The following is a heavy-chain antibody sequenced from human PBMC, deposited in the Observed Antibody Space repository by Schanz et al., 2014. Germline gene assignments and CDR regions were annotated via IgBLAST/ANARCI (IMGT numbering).Heavy chain of an antibody. CDR1: GFTFSSYN. CDR2: IGGSGDST. Sequence: EVQLVESGGGLVQPGGSLRLSCAASGFTFSSYNMNWVRQAPGKGLEWVSGIGGSGDSTHYADSVKGRFIISRDNSKNTLYLQMNSLRAEDTAVYYCARDHQWLARYYMDVWGKGTTVTVSS. CDR3: ARDHQWLARYYMDV. V-gene: IGHV3-23*04. D-gene: IGHD6-19*01. J-gene: IGHJ6*03.